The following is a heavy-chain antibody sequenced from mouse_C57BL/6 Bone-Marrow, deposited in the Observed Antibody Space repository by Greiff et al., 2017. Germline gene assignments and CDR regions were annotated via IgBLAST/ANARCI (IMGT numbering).Heavy chain of an antibody. Sequence: EVMLVESGGDLVKPGGSLKLSCAASGFTFSSYGMSWVRQTPDKRLEWVATISSGGSYTYYPDSVKGRFTISRDNAKNTLYLQMSSLKSEDTAMXYCARHRLDYWGQGTTLTVSS. J-gene: IGHJ2*01. CDR1: GFTFSSYG. CDR2: ISSGGSYT. CDR3: ARHRLDY. V-gene: IGHV5-6*01.